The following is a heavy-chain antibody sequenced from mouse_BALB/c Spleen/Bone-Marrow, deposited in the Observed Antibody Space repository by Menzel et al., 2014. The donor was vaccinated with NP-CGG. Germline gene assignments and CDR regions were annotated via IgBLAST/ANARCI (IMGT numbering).Heavy chain of an antibody. Sequence: DVQLVESGGGLVQPGGSLKLSCAASGFTFSSYTMSWVRQTPEKRLEWVAYISNGGGSTYYPDTVKGRFTISRDNAKNTLYLQMSSLKSEDTAMYYCARQIYFPYFDYWGQGTTLTVPS. J-gene: IGHJ2*01. CDR1: GFTFSSYT. V-gene: IGHV5-12-2*01. CDR2: ISNGGGST. D-gene: IGHD2-1*01. CDR3: ARQIYFPYFDY.